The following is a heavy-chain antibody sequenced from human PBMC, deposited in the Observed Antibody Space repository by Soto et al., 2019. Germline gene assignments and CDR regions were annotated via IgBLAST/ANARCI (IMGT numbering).Heavy chain of an antibody. Sequence: QLQLQESGPGLVKPSETLSLTCTVSGGSISSSSYYWGWIRQPPGKGLEWIGSIFYSGSTYYNPSLKTRVMVCVDTSKYHLSLKPSSVTPADTAVDYCSRIFSAGYSYGFYYYGMDVWGQGTTVTDSS. CDR1: GGSISSSSYY. CDR2: IFYSGST. CDR3: SRIFSAGYSYGFYYYGMDV. D-gene: IGHD5-18*01. J-gene: IGHJ6*02. V-gene: IGHV4-39*01.